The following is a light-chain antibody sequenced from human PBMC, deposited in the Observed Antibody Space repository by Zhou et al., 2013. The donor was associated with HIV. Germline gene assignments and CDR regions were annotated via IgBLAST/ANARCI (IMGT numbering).Light chain of an antibody. CDR1: QRVSGSY. Sequence: EIVLTQSPGTLSLTPGESAILSCRASQRVSGSYLAWYQQKPGQAPRLLIYTASNRATDVPDRFSGSGSGTDFTLTISRLEPEDFAVYYCQQYGTSLPTFGQGTKVEIK. CDR2: TAS. V-gene: IGKV3-20*01. CDR3: QQYGTSLPT. J-gene: IGKJ1*01.